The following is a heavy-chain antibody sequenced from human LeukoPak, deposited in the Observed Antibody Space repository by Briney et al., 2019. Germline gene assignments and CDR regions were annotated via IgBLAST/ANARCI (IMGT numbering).Heavy chain of an antibody. V-gene: IGHV3-21*01. Sequence: PGGSLRLSCAGSGFTFSSYSMNWVRQAPGKGLEWVSSISSSSSYIYYADSVKGRSTISRDNAKNSLYLQMNSLRAEDTAVYFCARDRGSYGNPYFFDYWGQGTLVTVSS. CDR3: ARDRGSYGNPYFFDY. J-gene: IGHJ4*02. D-gene: IGHD1-26*01. CDR1: GFTFSSYS. CDR2: ISSSSSYI.